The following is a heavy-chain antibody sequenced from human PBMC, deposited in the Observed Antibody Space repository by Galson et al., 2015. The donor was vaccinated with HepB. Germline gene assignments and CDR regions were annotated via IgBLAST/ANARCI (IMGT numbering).Heavy chain of an antibody. CDR1: GYTFTSYY. J-gene: IGHJ4*02. V-gene: IGHV1-46*01. D-gene: IGHD7-27*01. CDR2: INPSGGST. Sequence: SVKVSCKASGYTFTSYYMHWVRQAPGQGLEWMGIINPSGGSTSYAQKFQGRVTMTRDTSTSTVYMELSSLRSEDTAVYYCAREALDPQYPGDEVGYFDYWGQGTLVTVSS. CDR3: AREALDPQYPGDEVGYFDY.